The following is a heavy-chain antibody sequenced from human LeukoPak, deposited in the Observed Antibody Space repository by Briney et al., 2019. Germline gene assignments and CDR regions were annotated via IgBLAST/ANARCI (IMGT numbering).Heavy chain of an antibody. V-gene: IGHV4-38-2*02. D-gene: IGHD1-26*01. CDR2: ISHSGST. J-gene: IGHJ5*02. Sequence: SETLSLTCTVSGYSISRGYYWGWIRQPPGKGLEWIGTISHSGSTYYNPSLKSRVIISLDTSKNQFSLTLSSVTVADTAVYYCARPPGSGIYYVDAWGQGILVTVSS. CDR1: GYSISRGYY. CDR3: ARPPGSGIYYVDA.